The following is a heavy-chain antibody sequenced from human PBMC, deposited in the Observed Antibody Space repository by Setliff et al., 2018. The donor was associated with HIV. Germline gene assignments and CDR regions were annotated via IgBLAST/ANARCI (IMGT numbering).Heavy chain of an antibody. CDR1: GGSIISDIFY. J-gene: IGHJ4*02. V-gene: IGHV4-39*01. CDR3: ARYTVGSMVDY. Sequence: SETLSLTCSVSGGSIISDIFYWGWIRQPPGKGLEWIGSIYPGSTKCNPSLRSRLTISLDSPTNQFSATLSSETAADTAMYYCARYTVGSMVDYWGPGPLVTVSS. CDR2: IYPGST. D-gene: IGHD1-26*01.